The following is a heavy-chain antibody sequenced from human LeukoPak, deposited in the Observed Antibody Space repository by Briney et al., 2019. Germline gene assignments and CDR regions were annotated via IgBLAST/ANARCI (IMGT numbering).Heavy chain of an antibody. V-gene: IGHV3-30*02. CDR3: AKVTSSSWYFQGSGTQDI. CDR2: IRYDGSNK. Sequence: PGGSLRLSCAASGFTFSSYGMHWVRQAPGKGLEWVAFIRYDGSNKYYADSVKGRFTISRDNSKNTLYLQMNSLRAEDTAVYYCAKVTSSSWYFQGSGTQDIWGQGTMVTVSS. CDR1: GFTFSSYG. D-gene: IGHD6-13*01. J-gene: IGHJ3*02.